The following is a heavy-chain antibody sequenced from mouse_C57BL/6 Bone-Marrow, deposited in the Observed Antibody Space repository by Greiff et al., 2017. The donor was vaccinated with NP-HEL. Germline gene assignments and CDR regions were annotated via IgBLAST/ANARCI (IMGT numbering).Heavy chain of an antibody. Sequence: EVHLVESGGGLVKPGGSLKLSCAASGFTFSSYAMSWVRQTPEKRLEWVATISDGGSYTYYPDNVKGRFTISRDNAKNNLYLQMSHLKSEDTAMYYCARDGTTVVRYWGQGTTLTVSS. D-gene: IGHD1-1*01. J-gene: IGHJ2*01. CDR2: ISDGGSYT. CDR3: ARDGTTVVRY. V-gene: IGHV5-4*01. CDR1: GFTFSSYA.